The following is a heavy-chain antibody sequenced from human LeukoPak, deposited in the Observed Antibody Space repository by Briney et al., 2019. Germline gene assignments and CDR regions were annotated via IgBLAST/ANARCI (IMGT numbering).Heavy chain of an antibody. Sequence: ASVKVSCKASGYTFITYYMHWVRQAPGQGLEWMGIINPSGGSTSYAQKFQGRVTMTRDTSISTAYMELSRLRSDDTAVYYCATDFGSGSYYRAALDFWGQGALVTVSS. V-gene: IGHV1-46*01. CDR2: INPSGGST. D-gene: IGHD3-10*01. CDR1: GYTFITYY. CDR3: ATDFGSGSYYRAALDF. J-gene: IGHJ4*02.